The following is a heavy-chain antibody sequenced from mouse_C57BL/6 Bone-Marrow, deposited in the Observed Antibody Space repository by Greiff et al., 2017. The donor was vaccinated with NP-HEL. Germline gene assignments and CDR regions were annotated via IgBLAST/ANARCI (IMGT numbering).Heavy chain of an antibody. J-gene: IGHJ4*01. CDR3: ARGGVSY. CDR1: GFTFSSYA. Sequence: EVMLLESGGGLVKPGGSLKLSCAASGFTFSSYAMSWVRQTPEKRLEWVATISDGGSYTYYPDNVKGRFTISRDNAKNNLYLQMSHLKSEDTAMYYCARGGVSYWGQGTSVTVSS. CDR2: ISDGGSYT. V-gene: IGHV5-4*03.